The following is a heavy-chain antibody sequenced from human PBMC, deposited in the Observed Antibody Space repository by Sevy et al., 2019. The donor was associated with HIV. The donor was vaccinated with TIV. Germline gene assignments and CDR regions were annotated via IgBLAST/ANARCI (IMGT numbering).Heavy chain of an antibody. Sequence: GGSLRLSCAASGFTFSYYDLNWVRQAPGKGLEWVSSISSGSSYIYYADSVKGRFTISRDNAENSLFLQMNSLGAEETAVYYCAKDGAYYGSDGMDVWGQGTTVTVSS. D-gene: IGHD3-10*01. CDR3: AKDGAYYGSDGMDV. J-gene: IGHJ6*02. V-gene: IGHV3-21*01. CDR2: ISSGSSYI. CDR1: GFTFSYYD.